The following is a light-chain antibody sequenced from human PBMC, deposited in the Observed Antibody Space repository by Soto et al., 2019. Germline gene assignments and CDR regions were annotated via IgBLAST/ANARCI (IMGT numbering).Light chain of an antibody. V-gene: IGKV1-5*03. CDR2: QAS. Sequence: DIQMTQSPSALSASVGDRVTITCRASQTISSWLAWYQQKPGEAPRLLIYQASSLETEVPSRFSGSGSGTEFTLTISGLQPGDFATYYCQQYNSYSLTFGQGTKVDIK. J-gene: IGKJ1*01. CDR3: QQYNSYSLT. CDR1: QTISSW.